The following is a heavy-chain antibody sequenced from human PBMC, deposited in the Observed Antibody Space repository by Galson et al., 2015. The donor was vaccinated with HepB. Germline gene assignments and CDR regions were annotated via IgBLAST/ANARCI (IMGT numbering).Heavy chain of an antibody. V-gene: IGHV1-69*13. Sequence: SVKVSCKASGGTFSSYAISWVRQAPGQGLEWMGGIIPIFGTANYAQKFQGRVTITADESTSTAYMELSSLRSEDTAVYYCARGRPIVLMVYAREYYFDYWGQGTLVTVSS. J-gene: IGHJ4*02. CDR1: GGTFSSYA. D-gene: IGHD2-8*01. CDR3: ARGRPIVLMVYAREYYFDY. CDR2: IIPIFGTA.